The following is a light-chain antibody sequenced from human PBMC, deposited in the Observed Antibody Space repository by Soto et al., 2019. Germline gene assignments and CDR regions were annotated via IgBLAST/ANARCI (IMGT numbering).Light chain of an antibody. CDR3: QQFYTFPLT. V-gene: IGKV1D-16*01. Sequence: QMTQSPSSLSASVGDTVTITCRASQSIRTWLAWYQQKPNKAPKSLISGASNLQSGVPSRFSGSGSGTDFTLTISSLQPEDFATYYCQQFYTFPLTFGGGTKVDIK. CDR2: GAS. J-gene: IGKJ4*01. CDR1: QSIRTW.